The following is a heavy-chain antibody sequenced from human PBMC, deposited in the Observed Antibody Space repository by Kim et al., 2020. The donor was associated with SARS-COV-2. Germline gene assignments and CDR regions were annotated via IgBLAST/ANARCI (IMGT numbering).Heavy chain of an antibody. V-gene: IGHV3-74*01. CDR3: ARRAYDGTYYYFDY. D-gene: IGHD3-22*01. Sequence: YANSVKRRFTISQDNAHNTLYLQMNSLSAEDRAVYYCARRAYDGTYYYFDYWGQGALVTVSS. J-gene: IGHJ4*02.